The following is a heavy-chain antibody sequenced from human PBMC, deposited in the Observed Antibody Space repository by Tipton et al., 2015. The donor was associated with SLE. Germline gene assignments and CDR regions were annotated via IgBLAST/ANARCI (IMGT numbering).Heavy chain of an antibody. J-gene: IGHJ1*01. CDR2: ITSNSGNR. V-gene: IGHV3-9*01. Sequence: RSLRLSCAASGFNFDDYAMHWVRQAPGKGLEWVSGITSNSGNRGYGDSVKGRFTISRDNAKNSLYLQMNSLREEDTALYYCGKVGDCSGSGCYRAYLQQWGQGTLVTVSA. CDR3: GKVGDCSGSGCYRAYLQQ. D-gene: IGHD2-15*01. CDR1: GFNFDDYA.